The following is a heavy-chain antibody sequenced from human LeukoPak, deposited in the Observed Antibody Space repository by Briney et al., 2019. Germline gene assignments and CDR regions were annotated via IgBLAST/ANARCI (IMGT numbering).Heavy chain of an antibody. V-gene: IGHV3-53*01. J-gene: IGHJ4*02. CDR2: IYSGGAT. CDR3: ARARYNWKGPYYFDS. D-gene: IGHD1-1*01. Sequence: GGPLRLSCAASGFTVSGDYMNWVRQAPGKGLEWVSAIYSGGATYYADSVKGRFSISRDNSRNTVHLQMNSLRAEDTAVYYCARARYNWKGPYYFDSWGQGTLVTVSP. CDR1: GFTVSGDY.